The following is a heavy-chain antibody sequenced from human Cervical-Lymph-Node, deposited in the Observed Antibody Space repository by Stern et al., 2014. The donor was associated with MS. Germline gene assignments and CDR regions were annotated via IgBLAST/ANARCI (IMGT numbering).Heavy chain of an antibody. V-gene: IGHV1-69*06. CDR2: IIPIFGTA. Sequence: VQLVESGAEVKKPGSSVKVSCKASGGTFSSYVISWVRQAPGQGLEWMGGIIPIFGTANYAQKFQGRVTITADKSTSTAYMEMSSLSSEDTALYSCVRAPPATDYWGQGTLVTVSS. CDR3: VRAPPATDY. J-gene: IGHJ4*02. CDR1: GGTFSSYV.